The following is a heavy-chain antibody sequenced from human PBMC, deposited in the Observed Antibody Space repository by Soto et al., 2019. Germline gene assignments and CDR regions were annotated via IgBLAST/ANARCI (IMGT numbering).Heavy chain of an antibody. Sequence: QVQLVESGGGVVQPGRSLRLSCAASGFIFSDYAMHWVRQAPGKGLEWVAVISYGGDNKYYADSVRGLFAISRDNLKNTLYLQMNSLNPEDTAVYHCAKARHSTSWYGVEADFWGQGTLVTVSS. CDR2: ISYGGDNK. CDR1: GFIFSDYA. V-gene: IGHV3-30*09. D-gene: IGHD6-13*01. J-gene: IGHJ4*02. CDR3: AKARHSTSWYGVEADF.